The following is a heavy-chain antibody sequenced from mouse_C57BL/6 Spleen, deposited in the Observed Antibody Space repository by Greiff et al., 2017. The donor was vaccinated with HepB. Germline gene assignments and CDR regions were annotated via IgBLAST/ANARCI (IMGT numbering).Heavy chain of an antibody. CDR3: ARAGLLHAMDY. Sequence: QVTLKESGAELARPGASVKLSCKASGYTFTSYGISWVKQRTGQGLEWIGEIYPRSGNTYYNEKFKGKATLTADKSSSTAYMELRSLTSEDSAVYFCARAGLLHAMDYWGQGTSVTVSS. J-gene: IGHJ4*01. CDR1: GYTFTSYG. D-gene: IGHD2-3*01. V-gene: IGHV1-81*01. CDR2: IYPRSGNT.